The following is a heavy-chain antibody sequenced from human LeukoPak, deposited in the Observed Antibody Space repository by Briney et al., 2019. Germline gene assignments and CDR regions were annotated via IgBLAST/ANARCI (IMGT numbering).Heavy chain of an antibody. J-gene: IGHJ5*02. Sequence: GGSLRLSCGASGFTFSSYAMSWVRQAPGKGLEWVSAISGSGGSTYYADSVKGWFTISRDNSKNTLHLQMNSLRAEDTAVYYCAKDDRRYCSSTSCLDSFDPWGQGTLVTVSS. CDR1: GFTFSSYA. CDR3: AKDDRRYCSSTSCLDSFDP. CDR2: ISGSGGST. D-gene: IGHD2-2*01. V-gene: IGHV3-23*01.